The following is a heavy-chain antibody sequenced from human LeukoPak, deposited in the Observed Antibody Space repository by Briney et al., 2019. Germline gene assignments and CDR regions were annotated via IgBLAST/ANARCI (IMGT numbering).Heavy chain of an antibody. CDR2: INPNSGGT. J-gene: IGHJ3*02. Sequence: GASVKVSCKASGYTFTGYYMHWVRQAPGQGLEWMGWINPNSGGTNYALKFQGRVTMTRDTSISTAYMELSRLRSDDTAVYYCARSWKVVRGVIVAFDIWGQGTMVTVSS. D-gene: IGHD3-10*01. V-gene: IGHV1-2*02. CDR3: ARSWKVVRGVIVAFDI. CDR1: GYTFTGYY.